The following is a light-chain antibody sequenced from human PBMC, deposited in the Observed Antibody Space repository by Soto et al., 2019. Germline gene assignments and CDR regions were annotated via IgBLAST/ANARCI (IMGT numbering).Light chain of an antibody. CDR3: SSYTSSSRV. CDR2: DVS. CDR1: SSDVGGYNY. V-gene: IGLV2-14*01. J-gene: IGLJ1*01. Sequence: QSVLTQPASVSGSPGQSITISCTGTSSDVGGYNYVSWYQQHPGKAPKLMIYDVSNRPSGVSNRFSGSKSGNTASLTISGLQAEDEADYYGSSYTSSSRVFGTGTKLTVL.